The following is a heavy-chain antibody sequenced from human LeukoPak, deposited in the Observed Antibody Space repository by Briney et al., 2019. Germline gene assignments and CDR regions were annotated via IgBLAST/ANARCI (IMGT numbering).Heavy chain of an antibody. CDR1: GYTFTSYY. CDR2: FNPSGGGT. CDR3: ARGRFVLDYYRFDY. D-gene: IGHD3-22*01. J-gene: IGHJ4*02. Sequence: ASAKVSCKASGYTFTSYYMHWVRQAPGQGLEWMGMFNPSGGGTTYAQKFQGRVTMTRDTSTSTVYMELSSLRSEDTAVYYCARGRFVLDYYRFDYWGQGTLVTVSS. V-gene: IGHV1-46*01.